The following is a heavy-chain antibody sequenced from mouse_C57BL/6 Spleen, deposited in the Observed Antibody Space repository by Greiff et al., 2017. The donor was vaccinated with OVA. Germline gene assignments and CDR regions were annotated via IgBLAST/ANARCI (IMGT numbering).Heavy chain of an antibody. CDR3: ARKGGDDAWFAY. J-gene: IGHJ3*01. Sequence: QVQLQQPGAELVKPGASVKLSCKASGYTFTSYWMHWVKQRPGQGLEWIGMIHPNSGSTNYNEKFKSKATLTVDKSSSTAYMQLSSLTSEESAVYYCARKGGDDAWFAYWGQGTLVTVSA. CDR2: IHPNSGST. CDR1: GYTFTSYW. V-gene: IGHV1-64*01. D-gene: IGHD2-12*01.